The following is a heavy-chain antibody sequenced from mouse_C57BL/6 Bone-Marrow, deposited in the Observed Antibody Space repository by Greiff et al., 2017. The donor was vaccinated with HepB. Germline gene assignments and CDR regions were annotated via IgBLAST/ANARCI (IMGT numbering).Heavy chain of an antibody. CDR3: ANKVAYYFDY. V-gene: IGHV1-81*01. Sequence: QVQLQQSGAELARPGASVKLSCKASGYTFTSYGISWVKQRTGQGLEWIGEIYPRSGNTYYNEKFKGKATLTADKSSSPAYMELRSLTSEDSSVYFCANKVAYYFDYWGQGTTLTVSS. D-gene: IGHD1-1*02. J-gene: IGHJ2*01. CDR1: GYTFTSYG. CDR2: IYPRSGNT.